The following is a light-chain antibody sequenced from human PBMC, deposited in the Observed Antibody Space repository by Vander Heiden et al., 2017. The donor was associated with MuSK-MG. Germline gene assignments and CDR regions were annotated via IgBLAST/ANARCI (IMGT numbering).Light chain of an antibody. CDR1: SSAIGYYNS. V-gene: IGLV2-14*03. CDR3: SSFDSTDTLL. CDR2: DVR. J-gene: IGLJ3*02. Sequence: QTALTPPASVSGSPAQSLTISSSGISSAIGYYNSVSWYQHHPGTGPKLLIYDVRNRPAGVSTRFSGSKSGNTASLTISWLQAEDEAHYYCSSFDSTDTLLFGGGTKLTVL.